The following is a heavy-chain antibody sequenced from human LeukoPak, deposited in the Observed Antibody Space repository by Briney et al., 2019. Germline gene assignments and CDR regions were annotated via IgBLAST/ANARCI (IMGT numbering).Heavy chain of an antibody. CDR3: AMRARWNYYYYGMDV. J-gene: IGHJ6*02. CDR1: GGSFSGYY. V-gene: IGHV4-34*01. D-gene: IGHD4-23*01. Sequence: AETLSLTCAVYGGSFSGYYWSWIRQPPGKGLEWVGEINHSGSTNYNPSLKSRVTISVDTSKNQFSLELSSVTAADTAVYYCAMRARWNYYYYGMDVWGQGTTVTVSS. CDR2: INHSGST.